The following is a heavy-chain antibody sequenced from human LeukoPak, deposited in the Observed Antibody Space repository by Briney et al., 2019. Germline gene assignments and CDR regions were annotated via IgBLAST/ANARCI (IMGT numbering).Heavy chain of an antibody. Sequence: GGSLRLSCAASGFTFSTYSMNWVRQAPGKGLEWVSSISSSSRYIYYADSLKGRFTISRDNAKNSLYLQMNSLRAEDTAVYYCARDFIHRSGEAGYWGQGTLVTVSS. CDR1: GFTFSTYS. CDR2: ISSSSRYI. CDR3: ARDFIHRSGEAGY. J-gene: IGHJ4*02. D-gene: IGHD3-22*01. V-gene: IGHV3-21*01.